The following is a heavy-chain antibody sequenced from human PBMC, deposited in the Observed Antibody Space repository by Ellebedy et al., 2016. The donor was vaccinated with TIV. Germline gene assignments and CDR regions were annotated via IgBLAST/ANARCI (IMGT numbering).Heavy chain of an antibody. Sequence: MPSETLSLTCTVSGGSIRSSSYYWGWIRQPPGKGLEWIGSIYYTETTYYNSSLKRRVTISVDTSKNQFSLKLSSVTAADTAVYYCARPDTVTKGAAFDIWGQGTMVTVSS. V-gene: IGHV4-39*01. CDR1: GGSIRSSSYY. J-gene: IGHJ3*02. D-gene: IGHD4-17*01. CDR3: ARPDTVTKGAAFDI. CDR2: IYYTETT.